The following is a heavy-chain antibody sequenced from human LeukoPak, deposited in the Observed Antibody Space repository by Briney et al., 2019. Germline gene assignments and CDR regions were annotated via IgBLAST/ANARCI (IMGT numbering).Heavy chain of an antibody. Sequence: GGSLRLSCAASEFIFSSYWMHWVRQGPGEGLVWVSGINTDGSSTYYADSVKGRFTISRDNAKNTLDLQMNSLRAEDTAVYYCARAYNSHFDYWGQGALVTVSS. CDR1: EFIFSSYW. V-gene: IGHV3-74*01. CDR3: ARAYNSHFDY. CDR2: INTDGSST. D-gene: IGHD1-1*01. J-gene: IGHJ4*02.